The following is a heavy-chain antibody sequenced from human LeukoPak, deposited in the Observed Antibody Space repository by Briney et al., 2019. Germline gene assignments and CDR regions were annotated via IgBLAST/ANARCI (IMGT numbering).Heavy chain of an antibody. Sequence: GGSLRLSCAASGFTFSSYAMHWVRQAPGKGLEWVAVISYDGSNKYHADSVKGRFTISRDNSKNTLYLQMNSLRAEDTAVYYCARGGDWYGSWGQGTLVTVSS. CDR3: ARGGDWYGS. D-gene: IGHD2-15*01. J-gene: IGHJ5*01. V-gene: IGHV3-30-3*01. CDR1: GFTFSSYA. CDR2: ISYDGSNK.